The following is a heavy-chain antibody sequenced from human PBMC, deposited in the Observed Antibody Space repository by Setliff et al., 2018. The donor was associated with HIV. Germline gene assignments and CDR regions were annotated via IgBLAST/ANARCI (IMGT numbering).Heavy chain of an antibody. Sequence: PGGSLRLSCATSGFTFSNFWMTWVRQAPGKGLEWVANIKEDGSETFYVDSVKGRFTMSRDNAKNLVYLEMNSLKVEDTAVYYCARAQDVWWSYRYTNYYYYMDVWGKGTTVTVSS. D-gene: IGHD3-16*02. CDR1: GFTFSNFW. CDR2: IKEDGSET. CDR3: ARAQDVWWSYRYTNYYYYMDV. V-gene: IGHV3-7*01. J-gene: IGHJ6*03.